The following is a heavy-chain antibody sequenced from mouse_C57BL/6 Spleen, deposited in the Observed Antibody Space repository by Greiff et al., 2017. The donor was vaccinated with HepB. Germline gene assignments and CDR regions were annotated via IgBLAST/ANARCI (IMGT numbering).Heavy chain of an antibody. J-gene: IGHJ2*01. CDR3: ARSER. CDR2: IDPSDSYT. V-gene: IGHV1-50*01. Sequence: QVQLKQPGAELVKPGASVKLSCKASGYTFTSYWMQWVKQRPGQGLEWIGEIDPSDSYTNYNQKFKGKATLTVDTSSSTAYMQLSSLTSEDSAVYYCARSERWGQGTTLTVSS. CDR1: GYTFTSYW.